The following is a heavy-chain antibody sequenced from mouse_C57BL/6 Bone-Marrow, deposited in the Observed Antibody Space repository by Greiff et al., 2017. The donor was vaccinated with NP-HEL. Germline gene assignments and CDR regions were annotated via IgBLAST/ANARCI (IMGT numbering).Heavy chain of an antibody. Sequence: VQLQQPGAELVRPGSSVKLSCKASGYTFTSYWMHWVKQRPIQGLEWIGNIDPSDSETHYNQKFKDKATLTVDKSSSTAYMQLSSLTSEDSAVYYCARDNYGSSYSAWFAYWGQGTLVTVSA. CDR3: ARDNYGSSYSAWFAY. D-gene: IGHD1-1*01. J-gene: IGHJ3*01. V-gene: IGHV1-52*01. CDR2: IDPSDSET. CDR1: GYTFTSYW.